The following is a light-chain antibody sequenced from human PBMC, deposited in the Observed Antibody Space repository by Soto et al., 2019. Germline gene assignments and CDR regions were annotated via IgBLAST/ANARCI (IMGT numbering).Light chain of an antibody. J-gene: IGKJ4*01. CDR3: QPLNSYPLT. Sequence: DIQLNQSPSTLSASVGDRVTITCRASQSISRSLAWYQQKPGKAPNLLIYEASSLESGVPSRFSGSGSGTDFTLTISSLQPEDFATYYCQPLNSYPLTFGGGTKVDI. V-gene: IGKV1-5*01. CDR1: QSISRS. CDR2: EAS.